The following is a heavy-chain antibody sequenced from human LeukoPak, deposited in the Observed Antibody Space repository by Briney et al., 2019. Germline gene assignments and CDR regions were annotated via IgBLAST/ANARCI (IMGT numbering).Heavy chain of an antibody. V-gene: IGHV1-24*01. Sequence: GASVKVSCKVSGYTLTELSMHWVRQAPGKGLEWMGGFDPEDGETVHAQKFQGRVTMTEDTSTDTAYMELSSLRSEDTAVYYCATPSDDDYYYDSSGYYYWGQGTLVTVSS. D-gene: IGHD3-22*01. J-gene: IGHJ4*02. CDR3: ATPSDDDYYYDSSGYYY. CDR2: FDPEDGET. CDR1: GYTLTELS.